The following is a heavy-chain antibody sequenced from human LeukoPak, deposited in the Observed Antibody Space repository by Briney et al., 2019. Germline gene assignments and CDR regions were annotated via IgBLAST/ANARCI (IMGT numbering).Heavy chain of an antibody. CDR2: IYYSGSN. D-gene: IGHD6-19*01. V-gene: IGHV4-39*07. J-gene: IGHJ6*03. Sequence: PSETLSLTCTGSGCSISSSSYYWGWLRQPPGKGLEWFGSIYYSGSNYYNPSLKSRVTISVDTSKNQFSLKLSSVTAADTAVYYCARDSSGWYYNHYMDVWGKGTTVTVSS. CDR1: GCSISSSSYY. CDR3: ARDSSGWYYNHYMDV.